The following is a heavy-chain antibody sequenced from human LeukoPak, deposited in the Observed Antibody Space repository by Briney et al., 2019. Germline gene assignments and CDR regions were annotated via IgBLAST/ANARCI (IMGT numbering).Heavy chain of an antibody. V-gene: IGHV3-30*18. CDR3: AKPRGVVVAATFDAFDI. Sequence: PGGSLRLSCAASGFTFSSYGMHWVRQAPGKGLEWVAVISYDGSNKYYADSVKGRFTISRDNSKNTLYLQMNSLRAEDTAVYYCAKPRGVVVAATFDAFDIWGQGTMVTVSS. D-gene: IGHD2-15*01. CDR1: GFTFSSYG. J-gene: IGHJ3*02. CDR2: ISYDGSNK.